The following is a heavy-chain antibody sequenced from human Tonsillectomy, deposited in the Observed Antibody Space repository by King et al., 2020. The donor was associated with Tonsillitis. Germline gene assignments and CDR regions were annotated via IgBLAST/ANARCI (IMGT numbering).Heavy chain of an antibody. V-gene: IGHV3-23*04. CDR3: AKDLFRAYDSYGYYSPFDY. J-gene: IGHJ4*02. Sequence: VQLGESGGGLVQPGGSRRLAWAAAGFTVSTYAMSWVRQAPGKGREWAATMDIGGGRTFYADSVKGRVTISRDNSKSTLYLQMNSLRAEDTAVYYCAKDLFRAYDSYGYYSPFDYWGQGALVTVSS. CDR2: MDIGGGRT. D-gene: IGHD3-22*01. CDR1: GFTVSTYA.